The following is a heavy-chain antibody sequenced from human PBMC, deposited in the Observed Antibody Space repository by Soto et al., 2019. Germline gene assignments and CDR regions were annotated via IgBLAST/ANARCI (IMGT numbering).Heavy chain of an antibody. V-gene: IGHV3-7*01. CDR2: IKQDGSEK. J-gene: IGHJ6*02. CDR1: GFTFSSYW. CDR3: ARARVGAPSYYYYGMDV. D-gene: IGHD1-26*01. Sequence: GGSLRLSCAASGFTFSSYWMSWVRQAPGKGLEWVANIKQDGSEKYYVDSVTGRFTITRDNDKNSLYLQRNSLIAEDTAVYYCARARVGAPSYYYYGMDVWGQGTTVTVSS.